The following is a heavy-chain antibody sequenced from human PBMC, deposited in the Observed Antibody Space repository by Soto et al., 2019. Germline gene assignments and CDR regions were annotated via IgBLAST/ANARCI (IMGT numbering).Heavy chain of an antibody. CDR2: IKQDGSEK. CDR3: ARVCCSSWKQPFDY. CDR1: GFTFSSYW. D-gene: IGHD6-13*01. Sequence: GGSLRLSCAASGFTFSSYWMSWVRQAPGKGLEWVANIKQDGSEKYYVDSVKGRFTISRDNAKNSLYLQMNSLRAEDTAVYYCARVCCSSWKQPFDYWGQGTLVTVSS. J-gene: IGHJ4*02. V-gene: IGHV3-7*01.